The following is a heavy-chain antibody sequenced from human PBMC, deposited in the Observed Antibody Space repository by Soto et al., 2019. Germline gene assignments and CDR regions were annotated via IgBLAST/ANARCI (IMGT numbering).Heavy chain of an antibody. CDR2: INPHSGST. CDR1: GYSVTDDY. Sequence: QVQGVQSGAEVKKPGASVKISCKTSGYSVTDDYLHWVRQAPGQGLEWVGWINPHSGSTNFAQKFLGRVSMTRDTSISTPYMELFSLTSDDTAIYYCARAVYCGDDCYSYGMDVWGQGTTVPVSS. J-gene: IGHJ6*02. CDR3: ARAVYCGDDCYSYGMDV. D-gene: IGHD2-21*02. V-gene: IGHV1-2*02.